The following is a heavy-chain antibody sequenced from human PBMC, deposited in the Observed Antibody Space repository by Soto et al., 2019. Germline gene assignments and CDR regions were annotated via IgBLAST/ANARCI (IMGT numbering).Heavy chain of an antibody. D-gene: IGHD3-10*01. CDR2: IYPADSDT. CDR1: GYSFSDYW. J-gene: IGHJ6*02. V-gene: IGHV5-51*01. CDR3: ATHYRSHYFFSGSFDGGMEV. Sequence: EVQLVQSGAEVKKPGESLKISCKGSGYSFSDYWIDWVRQMPGKGLEWMGIIYPADSDTTYSPSFQGQVTISVDKSINTAYLQWSSLKASDTAMYYCATHYRSHYFFSGSFDGGMEVWGQGTTVTVSS.